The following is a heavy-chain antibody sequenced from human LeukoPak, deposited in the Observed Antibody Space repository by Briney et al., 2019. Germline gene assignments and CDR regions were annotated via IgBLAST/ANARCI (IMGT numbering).Heavy chain of an antibody. V-gene: IGHV4-4*07. D-gene: IGHD3-16*02. J-gene: IGHJ4*02. CDR2: IYTSGST. CDR1: GGSIRSYY. CDR3: ASSPFTFGGVIVWTFDY. Sequence: SETLSLTXTVSGGSIRSYYWSWIRQPAGKGLEWIGRIYTSGSTNYNPSLKSRVTMSVDTSKNQFSLKLSSVTAADTAVYYCASSPFTFGGVIVWTFDYWGQGTLVTVSS.